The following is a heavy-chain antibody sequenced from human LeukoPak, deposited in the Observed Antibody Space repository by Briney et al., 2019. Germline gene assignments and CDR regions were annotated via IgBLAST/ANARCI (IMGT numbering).Heavy chain of an antibody. D-gene: IGHD3-10*02. J-gene: IGHJ6*04. CDR3: AELGITMIGGV. V-gene: IGHV3-30*04. CDR1: GFSFSGYG. Sequence: GGSLRLSCAASGFSFSGYGMHWVRQAPGKGLEWVAFISYDGSNKYYSDSVKGRFTISRDNSKNTLYVQMNSLRAEDTAVYYCAELGITMIGGVWGKGTTVTISS. CDR2: ISYDGSNK.